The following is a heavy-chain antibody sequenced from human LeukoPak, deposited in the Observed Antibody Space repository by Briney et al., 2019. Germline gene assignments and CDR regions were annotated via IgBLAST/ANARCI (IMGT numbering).Heavy chain of an antibody. CDR1: GGSISSYY. D-gene: IGHD3-9*01. J-gene: IGHJ4*02. Sequence: PSETLSLTCTVSGGSISSYYWSWIRQPPGKGLEWIGYIYYSGSTNYNPSLKSRVTISVDTSKNQFSLKLSSVTAADTAVYCCAGARYYDILTGYYPFFDYWGQGTLVTVSS. CDR2: IYYSGST. V-gene: IGHV4-59*01. CDR3: AGARYYDILTGYYPFFDY.